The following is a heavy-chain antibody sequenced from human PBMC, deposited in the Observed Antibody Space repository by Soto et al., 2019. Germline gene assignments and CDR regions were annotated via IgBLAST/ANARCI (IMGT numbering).Heavy chain of an antibody. CDR2: IYYSGST. D-gene: IGHD2-15*01. J-gene: IGHJ4*02. CDR3: ARHTPAISISDH. CDR1: GGSISSYY. Sequence: SETLSLTCTVSGGSISSYYWSWIRQPPGKGLEWIGSIYYSGSTYYNPSLKSRVTISVGTSKNQFSLKLSSVTAADTAVYYCARHTPAISISDHWGQGTLVTVSS. V-gene: IGHV4-39*01.